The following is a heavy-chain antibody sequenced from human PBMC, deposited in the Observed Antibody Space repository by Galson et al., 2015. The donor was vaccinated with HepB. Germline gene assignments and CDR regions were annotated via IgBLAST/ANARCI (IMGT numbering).Heavy chain of an antibody. V-gene: IGHV4-38-2*01. CDR2: IYHSGST. D-gene: IGHD5-18*01. CDR3: ARVSGYSYGPIDY. J-gene: IGHJ4*02. Sequence: ETLSLTCAVSGYSISSGYYWGWIRQPPGKGLEWIGSIYHSGSTYYNPSLKSRVTISVDTSKNQFSLKLSSVTAADTAVYYCARVSGYSYGPIDYWGQGTLVTVSS. CDR1: GYSISSGYY.